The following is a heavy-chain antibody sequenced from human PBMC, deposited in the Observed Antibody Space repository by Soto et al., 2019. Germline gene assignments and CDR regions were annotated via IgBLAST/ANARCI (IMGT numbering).Heavy chain of an antibody. J-gene: IGHJ4*02. CDR2: ISHDGSSK. V-gene: IGHV3-33*05. D-gene: IGHD3-3*01. CDR3: ARDHREYDFWSGPKLGY. CDR1: GFTFSGFG. Sequence: GGSLRLSCAASGFTFSGFGMHWVRQAPGKGLEWVAVISHDGSSKYYADSVKGRFTISRDNAKNSLYLQMNSLRAEDTAVYYCARDHREYDFWSGPKLGYWGQGTLVTVSS.